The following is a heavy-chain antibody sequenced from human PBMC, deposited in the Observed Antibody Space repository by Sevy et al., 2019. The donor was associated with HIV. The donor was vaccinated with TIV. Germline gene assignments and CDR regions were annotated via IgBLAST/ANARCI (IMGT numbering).Heavy chain of an antibody. Sequence: SETLSLTCTVSGGSVSSGSYYWSWIRQPPGKGLEWIGYIYYSGSTNYNPSLKSRVTISVDTSKNQFSLKLSLVTAADTAVYYCAGVRDWTLWLPPGIAVAGTSDYWGQGTLVTVSS. CDR1: GGSVSSGSYY. CDR2: IYYSGST. D-gene: IGHD6-19*01. CDR3: AGVRDWTLWLPPGIAVAGTSDY. J-gene: IGHJ4*02. V-gene: IGHV4-61*01.